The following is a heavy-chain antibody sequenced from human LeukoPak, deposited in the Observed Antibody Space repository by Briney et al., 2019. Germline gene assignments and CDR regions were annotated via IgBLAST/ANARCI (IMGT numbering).Heavy chain of an antibody. J-gene: IGHJ4*02. CDR1: GGSISSYY. D-gene: IGHD3-22*01. CDR2: IHYSGST. V-gene: IGHV4-59*12. Sequence: SETLSLTCTVSGGSISSYYWSWIRQPPGKGLEWIGYIHYSGSTNNNPSLKSRVTISVDTSKNQFSLKLSSVTAADTAVYYCAKLGLTYYYDSSGHLYNIDYWGQGTLVTVSS. CDR3: AKLGLTYYYDSSGHLYNIDY.